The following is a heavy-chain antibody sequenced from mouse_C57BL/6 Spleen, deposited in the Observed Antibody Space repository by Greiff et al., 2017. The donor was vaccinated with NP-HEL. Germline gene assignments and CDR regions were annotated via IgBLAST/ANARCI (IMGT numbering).Heavy chain of an antibody. CDR2: ISYDGSN. V-gene: IGHV3-6*01. D-gene: IGHD4-1*01. CDR3: ARRNWDDWYFDV. J-gene: IGHJ1*03. CDR1: GYSFTRGYY. Sequence: EVKLVESGPGLVKPSQSLSLTCSVTGYSFTRGYYWNWIRQFPGNKLEWMGYISYDGSNNYNPSPKNRISFTRDTSKNQMFLNLNSVTTKATATYYCARRNWDDWYFDVWGTGTTLTVSS.